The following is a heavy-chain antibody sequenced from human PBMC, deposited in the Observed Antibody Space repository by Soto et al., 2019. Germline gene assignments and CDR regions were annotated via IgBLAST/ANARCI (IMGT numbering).Heavy chain of an antibody. Sequence: EVQLVESGGGLVQPGGSLRLSCAASGFTFSSYWMLWVRQAPGKGLVWVSRINSDGSTTSYADSVKGRFTISRDNAKNPLYLKMNSLRAEDTAVYYCARVIPGYSYVNCWGQGTLVTVSS. J-gene: IGHJ4*02. CDR1: GFTFSSYW. CDR3: ARVIPGYSYVNC. CDR2: INSDGSTT. V-gene: IGHV3-74*01. D-gene: IGHD5-18*01.